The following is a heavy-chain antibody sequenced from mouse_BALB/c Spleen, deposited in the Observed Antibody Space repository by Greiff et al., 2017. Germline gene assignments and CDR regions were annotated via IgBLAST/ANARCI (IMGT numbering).Heavy chain of an antibody. CDR3: ATAPFDY. Sequence: QVQLQQSGAELVKPGASVKLSCKASGYTFTSYWMHWVKQRPGQGLEWIGEIDPSDSYTNYNQKFKGKATLTVDKSSSTAYMQLSSLTSEDSAVYYCATAPFDYWGQGTTLTVSS. V-gene: IGHV1-69*02. CDR2: IDPSDSYT. CDR1: GYTFTSYW. J-gene: IGHJ2*01. D-gene: IGHD1-2*01.